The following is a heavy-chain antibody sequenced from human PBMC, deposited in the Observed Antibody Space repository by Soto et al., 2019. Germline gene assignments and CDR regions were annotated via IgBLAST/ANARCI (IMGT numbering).Heavy chain of an antibody. D-gene: IGHD3-3*01. CDR2: ISYDGSKK. J-gene: IGHJ4*02. V-gene: IGHV3-30-3*01. CDR3: ARDRRVVISCPIDY. Sequence: GGSLRLSCAASGFTFSSYAMHWVRQAPGKGLEWVAVISYDGSKKYYADSVKGRFTISRDNSKNTLYLQMNSLRAEDTAVYYCARDRRVVISCPIDYWGQGTLVTVSS. CDR1: GFTFSSYA.